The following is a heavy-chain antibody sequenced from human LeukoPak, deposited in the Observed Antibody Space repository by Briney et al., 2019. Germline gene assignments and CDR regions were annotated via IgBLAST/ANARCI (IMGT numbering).Heavy chain of an antibody. Sequence: PGGSLRLSCAASGFTFSSYSMSWVRQAPGKGLEWVSSISSSSSYIYYADSVKGRFTISRDNAKNSLYLQMNSLRVEDTALYYCAKDIGRVDTASTYMDVWGKGTTVTISS. CDR2: ISSSSSYI. CDR3: AKDIGRVDTASTYMDV. V-gene: IGHV3-21*04. J-gene: IGHJ6*03. D-gene: IGHD5-18*01. CDR1: GFTFSSYS.